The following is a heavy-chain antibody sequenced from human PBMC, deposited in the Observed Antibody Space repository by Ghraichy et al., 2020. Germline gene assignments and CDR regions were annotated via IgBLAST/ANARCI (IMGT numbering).Heavy chain of an antibody. Sequence: RGSLRLSCAASGFTLSSYSINWVRQAPGKGLEWISYITSSGKFITYADSVKGRFTVSRDNAKNTLYLQMNSLRGEDTAVYYCARASAVVRFYYYAAMDVWGQGTTVTVSS. V-gene: IGHV3-48*01. CDR3: ARASAVVRFYYYAAMDV. D-gene: IGHD4-23*01. CDR2: ITSSGKFI. J-gene: IGHJ6*02. CDR1: GFTLSSYS.